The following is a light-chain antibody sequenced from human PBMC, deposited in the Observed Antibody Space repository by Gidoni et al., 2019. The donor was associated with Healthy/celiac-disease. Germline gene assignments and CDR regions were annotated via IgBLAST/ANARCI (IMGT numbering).Light chain of an antibody. Sequence: DIVMTQSPLSLPVTPGEPASISCRSSQSLLHSNGYNYLDWYLQKPGQSPQLLIYLGSNWASGVPDRFSGSGSGTDFTLKLSRVEAEDVGVYYCMQALQTPLTFGGGTKVEIK. CDR3: MQALQTPLT. CDR2: LGS. V-gene: IGKV2-28*01. J-gene: IGKJ4*01. CDR1: QSLLHSNGYNY.